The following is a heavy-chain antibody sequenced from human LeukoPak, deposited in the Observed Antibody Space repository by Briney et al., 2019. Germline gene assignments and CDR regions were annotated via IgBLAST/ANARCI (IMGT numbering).Heavy chain of an antibody. CDR1: GFTFSDYY. V-gene: IGHV3-11*01. Sequence: GGSLRLSCAASGFTFSDYYMSWIRQAPGKGLEWVSYISSSGSTIYYADSVKGRFTISRDNAKNSLYLQMNSLRAEDTAVYYCARSTLVGATLYDYWGQGTLVTVSS. CDR2: ISSSGSTI. CDR3: ARSTLVGATLYDY. J-gene: IGHJ4*02. D-gene: IGHD1-26*01.